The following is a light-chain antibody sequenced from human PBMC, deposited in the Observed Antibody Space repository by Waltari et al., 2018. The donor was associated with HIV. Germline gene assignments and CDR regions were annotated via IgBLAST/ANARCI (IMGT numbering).Light chain of an antibody. CDR1: QNVSSS. CDR3: QQRSNWPLT. CDR2: SAS. Sequence: EIVLTQSPATLSFSPWERATLSCRASQNVSSSLAWYQQKPGQPPRLLIYSASNRASGIPARFSGSGSGADFTLTISSLEPEDFAIYYCQQRSNWPLTFGGGTKVDI. V-gene: IGKV3-11*01. J-gene: IGKJ4*01.